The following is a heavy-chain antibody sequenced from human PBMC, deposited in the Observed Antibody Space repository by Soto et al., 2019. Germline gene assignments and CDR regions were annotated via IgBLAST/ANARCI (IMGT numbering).Heavy chain of an antibody. D-gene: IGHD6-19*01. CDR2: IKEDGSEE. Sequence: EVQLVESGGGLVQPGGSLRLSCAASGFTFSSYWMSWVRQAPGKGLEWVGNIKEDGSEEYYVDSVKGRFTISRDNAMNPLYLQMNGLRAEDTAVYYCARSLGWRDAFDFWGQGTMVTVSS. CDR3: ARSLGWRDAFDF. CDR1: GFTFSSYW. J-gene: IGHJ3*01. V-gene: IGHV3-7*01.